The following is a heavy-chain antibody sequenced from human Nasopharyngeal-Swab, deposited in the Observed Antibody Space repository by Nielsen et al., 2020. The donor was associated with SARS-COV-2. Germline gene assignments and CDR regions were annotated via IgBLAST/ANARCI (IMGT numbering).Heavy chain of an antibody. V-gene: IGHV3-64D*09. D-gene: IGHD4-17*01. CDR2: ITHRGIST. CDR3: AKPLYGDSPFDY. Sequence: VRQAPGKGLQHVSAITHRGISTYYADSVKGRFTISRDNSKNMVYLQMSSLRPEDTAVYYCAKPLYGDSPFDYWGQGTLVTVSS. J-gene: IGHJ4*02.